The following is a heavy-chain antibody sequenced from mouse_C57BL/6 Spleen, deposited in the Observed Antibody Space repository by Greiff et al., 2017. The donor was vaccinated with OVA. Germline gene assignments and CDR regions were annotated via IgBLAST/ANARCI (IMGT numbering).Heavy chain of an antibody. V-gene: IGHV1-39*01. Sequence: EVQLQQSGPELVKPGASVKISCKASGYSFTDYNMNWVKQSTGKSLEWIGVINPNYGTTSYNQKFKGKATLTVDQSSSTAYMQLNSLTSEDSAVYYCARGDYGSSYGAMDYWGQGTSVTVSS. CDR3: ARGDYGSSYGAMDY. D-gene: IGHD1-1*01. CDR1: GYSFTDYN. CDR2: INPNYGTT. J-gene: IGHJ4*01.